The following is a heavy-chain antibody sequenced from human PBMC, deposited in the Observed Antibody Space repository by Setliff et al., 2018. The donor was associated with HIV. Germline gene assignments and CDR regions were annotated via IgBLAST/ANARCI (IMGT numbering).Heavy chain of an antibody. Sequence: LRISCAASGFTFSSYEMNWVRQAPGKGLEWVSYISSVSTIYYADSVKGRFTISRDNAKNSLYLQMNSLRAEDTAVYYCARVRPLGYCSTGACPPDYWGQGTLVTVSS. D-gene: IGHD2-8*01. J-gene: IGHJ4*02. CDR2: ISSVSTI. CDR1: GFTFSSYE. V-gene: IGHV3-48*03. CDR3: ARVRPLGYCSTGACPPDY.